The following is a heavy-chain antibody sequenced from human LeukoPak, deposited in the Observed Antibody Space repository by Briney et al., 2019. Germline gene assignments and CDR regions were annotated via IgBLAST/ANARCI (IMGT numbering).Heavy chain of an antibody. J-gene: IGHJ4*02. D-gene: IGHD2-2*02. CDR1: GYIFTNHV. CDR2: ISTYNGDT. Sequence: GASVNVSCTVSGYIFTNHVYSWLRQAPGQGLEWMGWISTYNGDTNYAQNLQGRVTMTTDTSTSTAYMEMRSLRSDDTAVYYCAIACSSTSCYTVYWGQGTLVTVSS. CDR3: AIACSSTSCYTVY. V-gene: IGHV1-18*01.